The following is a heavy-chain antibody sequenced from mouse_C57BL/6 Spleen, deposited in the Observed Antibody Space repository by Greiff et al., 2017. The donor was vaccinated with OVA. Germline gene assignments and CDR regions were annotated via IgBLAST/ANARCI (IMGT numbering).Heavy chain of an antibody. CDR2: IYPGDGDT. J-gene: IGHJ1*03. V-gene: IGHV1-80*01. D-gene: IGHD1-1*01. CDR1: GYAFSSYW. Sequence: VQLQQSGAELVKPGASVKISCKASGYAFSSYWMNWVKQRPGKGLEWIGQIYPGDGDTNYNGKFKGKATLTADKSSSTAYMQLSSLTSEDSAVYFCARAPFITTVVEGYFDVWGTGTTVTVSS. CDR3: ARAPFITTVVEGYFDV.